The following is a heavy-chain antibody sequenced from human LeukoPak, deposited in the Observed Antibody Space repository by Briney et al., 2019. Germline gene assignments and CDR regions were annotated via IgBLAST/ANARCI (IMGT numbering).Heavy chain of an antibody. CDR2: ISGSGGST. Sequence: GGSLRLSCAASGFTFSSYAMSWVRQAPGKGLEWVSAISGSGGSTYYADSVKGRFTISRDNSKNTLYLQMNSLRAEDTAVYYCAKSEGIAVAGYAPYYFDYWGQGTLVTVSS. V-gene: IGHV3-23*01. CDR1: GFTFSSYA. D-gene: IGHD6-19*01. J-gene: IGHJ4*02. CDR3: AKSEGIAVAGYAPYYFDY.